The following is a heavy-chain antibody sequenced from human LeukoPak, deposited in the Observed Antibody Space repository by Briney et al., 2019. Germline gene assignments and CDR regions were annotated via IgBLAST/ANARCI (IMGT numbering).Heavy chain of an antibody. CDR3: PRFDNVGGRGPDY. D-gene: IGHD2-15*01. CDR1: GGAISRGDYY. V-gene: IGHV4-30-4*01. CDR2: IYHSGST. J-gene: IGHJ4*02. Sequence: SQTLSLTCNVSGGAISRGDYYWSWIRQPPGKGLEWIGYIYHSGSTYYNPSLKSRITISVDTSKNQFSLKVTSVTAADTATYYCPRFDNVGGRGPDYWGEGTLVTVSS.